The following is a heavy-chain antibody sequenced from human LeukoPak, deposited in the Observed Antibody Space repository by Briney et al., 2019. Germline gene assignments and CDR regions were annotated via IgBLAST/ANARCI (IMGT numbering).Heavy chain of an antibody. V-gene: IGHV4-59*01. Sequence: PSETLSLTCTVSGGSISSYYWSWIRQPPGKGLEWIGYIYYSGSTNYNPSLKSRVTISVDTSKNQFSLKLSTVTAADTAVYYCARAQRYYYDSSGYSSYYYYMDVWGKGTTVTVSS. CDR3: ARAQRYYYDSSGYSSYYYYMDV. CDR1: GGSISSYY. J-gene: IGHJ6*03. CDR2: IYYSGST. D-gene: IGHD3-22*01.